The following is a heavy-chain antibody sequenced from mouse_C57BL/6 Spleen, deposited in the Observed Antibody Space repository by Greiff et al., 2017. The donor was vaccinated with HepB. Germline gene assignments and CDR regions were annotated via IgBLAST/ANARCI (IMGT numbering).Heavy chain of an antibody. CDR2: IYPGSGST. CDR1: GYTFTSYW. V-gene: IGHV1-55*01. CDR3: ARGSNYGGDWYFDV. Sequence: QVQLQQPGAELVKPGASVKMSCKASGYTFTSYWITWVKQRPGQGLEWIGDIYPGSGSTNYNEKFKSKATLTGDTASSTSYMQLSSLTSEDSAVYYCARGSNYGGDWYFDVWGTGTTVTVSS. D-gene: IGHD2-5*01. J-gene: IGHJ1*03.